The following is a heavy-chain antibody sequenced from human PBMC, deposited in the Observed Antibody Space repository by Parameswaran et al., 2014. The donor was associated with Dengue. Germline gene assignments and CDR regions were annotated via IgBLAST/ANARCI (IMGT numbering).Heavy chain of an antibody. D-gene: IGHD1-14*01. CDR3: ARDPYDDLTADFDY. CDR2: IWFDGSQK. J-gene: IGHJ4*02. Sequence: WIRQPPGKGLEWVAVIWFDGSQKYYADSVEGRFTVSRDNSKNTVHLQMNSLRAEDTAVYYCARDPYDDLTADFDYWGQGTLVTVSS. V-gene: IGHV3-33*01.